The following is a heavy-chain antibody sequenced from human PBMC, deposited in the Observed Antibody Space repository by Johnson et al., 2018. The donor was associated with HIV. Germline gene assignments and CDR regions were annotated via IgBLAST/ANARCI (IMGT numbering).Heavy chain of an antibody. CDR1: GFTFSYHG. CDR2: IYSGGRS. V-gene: IGHV3-NL1*01. J-gene: IGHJ3*02. D-gene: IGHD1-1*01. CDR3: ARDVTAGNDAFDI. Sequence: VQLVESGGGVVQPGESLRLSCRTFGFTFSYHGMHWVRQAPGKGLEWVSVIYSGGRSYYADSVKGRLTLSRDNSNNTLYLQMNSLRAEDTAVYYCARDVTAGNDAFDIWGQWTMVTVSS.